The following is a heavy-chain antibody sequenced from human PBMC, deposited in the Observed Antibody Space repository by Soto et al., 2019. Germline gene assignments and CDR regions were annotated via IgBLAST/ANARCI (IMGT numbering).Heavy chain of an antibody. CDR1: GYTFTSYG. V-gene: IGHV1-18*01. Sequence: GASVKVSCKASGYTFTSYGISWVRQAPGQGLEWMGGISAYFGNTNYAQKLQGRVTITADESTSTAYMELSSLRSEDTAVYYCARGEMATIGVDAFDIWGQGTMVTVSS. CDR3: ARGEMATIGVDAFDI. D-gene: IGHD5-12*01. J-gene: IGHJ3*02. CDR2: ISAYFGNT.